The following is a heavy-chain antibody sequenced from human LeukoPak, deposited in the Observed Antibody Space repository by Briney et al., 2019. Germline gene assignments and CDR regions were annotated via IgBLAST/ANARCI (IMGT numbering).Heavy chain of an antibody. Sequence: GASLKISCKGSGYSFSTYWIGWVRQLSGKGLEWMGIFYPGDSDTRYSPSFQGQVTISVDKSISTAFLHWSSLKASDTATYYCARAPTSVSNPYFFDYWGQGSLVTVSS. V-gene: IGHV5-51*01. D-gene: IGHD4-17*01. J-gene: IGHJ4*02. CDR3: ARAPTSVSNPYFFDY. CDR1: GYSFSTYW. CDR2: FYPGDSDT.